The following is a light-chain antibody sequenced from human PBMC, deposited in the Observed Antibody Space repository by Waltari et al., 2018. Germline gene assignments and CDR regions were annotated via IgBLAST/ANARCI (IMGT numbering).Light chain of an antibody. CDR3: QKYESLPAT. CDR2: HAS. V-gene: IGKV3-20*01. Sequence: EIVLTQSPGTLSLSPGEIATLSCRASQSISKYLAWYQQKPGQAPRLLIFHASTRATGIPDRFSGSGSGTDFSLIISRLEPEDFVVYYCQKYESLPATFGQGTKVEIK. CDR1: QSISKY. J-gene: IGKJ1*01.